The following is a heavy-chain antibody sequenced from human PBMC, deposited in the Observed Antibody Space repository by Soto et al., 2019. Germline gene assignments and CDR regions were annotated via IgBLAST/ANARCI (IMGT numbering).Heavy chain of an antibody. Sequence: SVKVSCKASGGTFSSYAISWVRQAPGQGLEWMGGIIPIFGTANYAQKFQGRVTITADESTSTAYMELSSLRSEDTAVYYCARGIAVAGTPPIDYWGQGTLVTVSS. CDR3: ARGIAVAGTPPIDY. CDR2: IIPIFGTA. J-gene: IGHJ4*02. V-gene: IGHV1-69*13. D-gene: IGHD6-19*01. CDR1: GGTFSSYA.